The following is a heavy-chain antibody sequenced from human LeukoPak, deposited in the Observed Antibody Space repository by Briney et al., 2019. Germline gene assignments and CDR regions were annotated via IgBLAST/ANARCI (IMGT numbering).Heavy chain of an antibody. D-gene: IGHD4-17*01. CDR1: GFSFSNFA. CDR2: ISGSGETT. Sequence: GGSLRLSCAASGFSFSNFAMSWVRQAPGKGLEWVSAISGSGETTYYADSVKGRFTISRDNSKNTLYLQMNSLRAEDSAVYYCAKDVAAGLRGYFDYWGQGTLVTASS. J-gene: IGHJ4*02. V-gene: IGHV3-23*01. CDR3: AKDVAAGLRGYFDY.